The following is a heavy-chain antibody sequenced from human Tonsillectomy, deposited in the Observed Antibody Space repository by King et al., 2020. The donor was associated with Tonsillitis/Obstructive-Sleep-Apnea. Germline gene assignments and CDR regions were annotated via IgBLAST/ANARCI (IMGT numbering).Heavy chain of an antibody. CDR1: GGSISSSSFY. Sequence: QLQESGPGLVKPSETLSLTCTVSGGSISSSSFYWGWIRQPPGKGLEWIGSIYNSGSIYYNPSLKSRVTISVDTSSNQFSLKLSSVTAADTAVYYCGAALGTVTTYTDYWGQGTLATVSS. CDR2: IYNSGSI. CDR3: GAALGTVTTYTDY. D-gene: IGHD4-17*01. J-gene: IGHJ4*02. V-gene: IGHV4-39*01.